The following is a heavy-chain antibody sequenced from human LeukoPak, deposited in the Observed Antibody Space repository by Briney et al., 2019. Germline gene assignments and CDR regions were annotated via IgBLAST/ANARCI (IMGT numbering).Heavy chain of an antibody. Sequence: SETLSLTCAVYGGSFSGYYWSWIRQPPGKGLEWIGEINHSGSTNYNPSLKSRVTISVDTSKNQFSLKLSSVTAADTAVYYCVAYGSGDYYYYYGMDVWAKGPRSPSP. CDR3: VAYGSGDYYYYYGMDV. D-gene: IGHD3-16*01. V-gene: IGHV4-34*01. CDR2: INHSGST. CDR1: GGSFSGYY. J-gene: IGHJ6*02.